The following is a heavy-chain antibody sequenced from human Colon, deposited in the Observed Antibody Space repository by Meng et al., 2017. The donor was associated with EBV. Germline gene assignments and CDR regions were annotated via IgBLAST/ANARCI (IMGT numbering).Heavy chain of an antibody. J-gene: IGHJ4*02. V-gene: IGHV3-21*01. D-gene: IGHD6-19*01. CDR3: ARDLSSCAWYQGDS. CDR2: ISSGSTYI. Sequence: EVQLVESGGGLVKPGGSLRLSCAASGFTFNSYTMNWVRQAPGKGLEWVSSISSGSTYIYYADSVEGRFSISRDNAKRSLYLQMNSLRADDTAVYYCARDLSSCAWYQGDSWGQGPLVTVSS. CDR1: GFTFNSYT.